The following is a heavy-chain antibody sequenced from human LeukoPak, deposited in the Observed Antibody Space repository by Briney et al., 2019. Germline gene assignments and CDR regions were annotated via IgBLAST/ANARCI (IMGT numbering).Heavy chain of an antibody. D-gene: IGHD5-18*01. Sequence: GRSLRLSCAASGFTFSSYGMHWVRQAPGKGLEWVAVISYDGSNKYYADSVKGRFTISRDNSKNTLYLQLNSLRAEDTAIYYCVRDACGDTYGCIYWYFDLWGRGTLVTVSS. V-gene: IGHV3-30*03. J-gene: IGHJ2*01. CDR3: VRDACGDTYGCIYWYFDL. CDR2: ISYDGSNK. CDR1: GFTFSSYG.